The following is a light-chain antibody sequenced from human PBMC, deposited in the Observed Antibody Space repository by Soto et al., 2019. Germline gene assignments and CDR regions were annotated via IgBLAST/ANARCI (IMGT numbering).Light chain of an antibody. J-gene: IGLJ1*01. CDR3: SSFTSSSTFG. CDR2: DVS. V-gene: IGLV2-14*03. Sequence: QSVLAQPASGSGSRGQSITISCTGTSSDVGRYNYVSWFQQHPGKVPILIIYDVSNWPSGVSDRFSGSKSGNTASLTISGLQPEDEADYYCSSFTSSSTFGFGTGSKLTVL. CDR1: SSDVGRYNY.